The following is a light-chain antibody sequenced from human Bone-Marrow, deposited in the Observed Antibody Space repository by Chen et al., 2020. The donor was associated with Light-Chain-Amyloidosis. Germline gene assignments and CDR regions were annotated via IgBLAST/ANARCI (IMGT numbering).Light chain of an antibody. J-gene: IGLJ2*01. CDR1: DLPTKY. CDR3: QWADSGGIYDVI. Sequence: SYELTQPPSVSVSTGQTARITCSGDDLPTKYAYWYQQKPGQAPLLVIHRDTERPSGISERFSDSSSGTTATLTIIGGQAKCGAVYYCQWADSGGIYDVIFVGLTKVTVL. CDR2: RDT. V-gene: IGLV3-25*03.